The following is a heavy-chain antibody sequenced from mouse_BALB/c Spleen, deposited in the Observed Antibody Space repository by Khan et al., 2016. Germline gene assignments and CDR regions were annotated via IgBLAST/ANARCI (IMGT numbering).Heavy chain of an antibody. CDR2: IDSNGGRT. V-gene: IGHV5-6-3*01. CDR3: ARRAI. J-gene: IGHJ2*01. Sequence: EVELVESGLPIVHPVGSLKRSCAASRFTILRYGMSSVRQTPAKRLELVATIDSNGGRTDYPDSVKRRLTITGDNAKNALYLQMLILKSKDTAMYYFARRAIWGQGTTLTVSS. D-gene: IGHD2-12*01. CDR1: RFTILRYG.